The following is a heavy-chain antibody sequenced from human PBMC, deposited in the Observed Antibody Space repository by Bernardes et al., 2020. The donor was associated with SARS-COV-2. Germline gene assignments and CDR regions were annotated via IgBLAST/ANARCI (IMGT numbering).Heavy chain of an antibody. J-gene: IGHJ3*01. CDR1: GDTFNGYG. CDR2: ISFHTGQT. Sequence: ASVKVSCKASGDTFNGYGFSWVRQDPGQGLEWMGWISFHTGQTDYALRFQGRVTMTTDTATRTAFMELRSLRSDDTAMYYCARDVGGTDWRFGFDVWGPGTMVHVSS. V-gene: IGHV1-18*04. D-gene: IGHD3-9*01. CDR3: ARDVGGTDWRFGFDV.